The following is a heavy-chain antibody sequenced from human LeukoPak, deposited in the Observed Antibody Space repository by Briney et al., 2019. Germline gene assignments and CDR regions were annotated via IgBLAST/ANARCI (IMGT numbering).Heavy chain of an antibody. Sequence: NPSETLSLTCTVSGGSMSSTSYYWSWIRQPAGKGLEWIGRIYTSGSTNYNPSLKSRVTISVDTSKNQFSLKLSSVTAADTAVYYCVRYYYGSSAYYSPDYYYYHMDVWGKGTTVTISS. CDR2: IYTSGST. CDR1: GGSMSSTSYY. V-gene: IGHV4-61*02. D-gene: IGHD3-22*01. J-gene: IGHJ6*03. CDR3: VRYYYGSSAYYSPDYYYYHMDV.